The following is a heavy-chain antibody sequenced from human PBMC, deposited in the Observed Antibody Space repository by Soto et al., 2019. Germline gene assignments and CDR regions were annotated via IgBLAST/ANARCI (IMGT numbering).Heavy chain of an antibody. J-gene: IGHJ4*02. Sequence: EVQLVESGGGLVKPGGSLRLSCAASGFTFSRYSMNWVRQAPGKGLEWVSSISSGRTYTDYADSVKGRFTISGDNAKNSLYLQMNSLRAEDTAVYYCATMGSGYYYDYLGQGTLVTVSS. CDR3: ATMGSGYYYDY. D-gene: IGHD3-22*01. CDR2: ISSGRTYT. V-gene: IGHV3-21*01. CDR1: GFTFSRYS.